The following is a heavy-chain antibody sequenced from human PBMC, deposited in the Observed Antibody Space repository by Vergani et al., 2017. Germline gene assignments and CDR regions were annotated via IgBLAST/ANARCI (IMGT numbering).Heavy chain of an antibody. D-gene: IGHD2-2*01. CDR2: IHTGGST. V-gene: IGHV4-61*02. Sequence: QVKLQESGPGLLKPSHTLSLTCTVSGESIRSGSHYWSWIRQPAGKGPEWIGHIHTGGSTDLNPSSKSRVSISVDTSKSQFSLKLNSVTAADTAVYYCARNRPGTYQLLLLYNWFVPWGQGTLVTVSS. J-gene: IGHJ5*02. CDR1: GESIRSGSHY. CDR3: ARNRPGTYQLLLLYNWFVP.